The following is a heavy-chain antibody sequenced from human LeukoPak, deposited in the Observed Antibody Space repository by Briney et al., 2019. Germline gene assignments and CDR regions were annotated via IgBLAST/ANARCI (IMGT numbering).Heavy chain of an antibody. CDR3: ARGIRGTYCSGGSCYSRYYYHYMDV. V-gene: IGHV3-30*04. CDR1: GFTFSSYA. J-gene: IGHJ6*03. Sequence: HPGGSLRLSCAACGFTFSSYAMHWVRQAPGKGLEWVAVISYDGSNKYYADSVKGRFTISRDNSKNTLYLQMNSLRAEDAAVYYCARGIRGTYCSGGSCYSRYYYHYMDVWGKGTTVTVSS. CDR2: ISYDGSNK. D-gene: IGHD2-15*01.